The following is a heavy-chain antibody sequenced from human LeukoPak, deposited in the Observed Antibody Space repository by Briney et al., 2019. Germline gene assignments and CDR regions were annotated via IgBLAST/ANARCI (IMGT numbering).Heavy chain of an antibody. CDR3: ASSYTYYYDSSGYSLDY. Sequence: GASVKVSCKASGYTFTSYGISWVRQAPGQGLEWMGWISAYNGNTNYAQKLQGRVTMTTDTSTSTAYMELRSLRSDDTAVYYCASSYTYYYDSSGYSLDYWGQGTLVTVSS. CDR2: ISAYNGNT. J-gene: IGHJ4*02. CDR1: GYTFTSYG. V-gene: IGHV1-18*01. D-gene: IGHD3-22*01.